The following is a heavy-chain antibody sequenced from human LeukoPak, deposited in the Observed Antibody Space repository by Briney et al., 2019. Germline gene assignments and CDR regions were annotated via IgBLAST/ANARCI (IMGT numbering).Heavy chain of an antibody. CDR1: GFTFSSYA. CDR2: ISGSGGST. J-gene: IGHJ3*02. V-gene: IGHV3-23*01. Sequence: PGGSLRLSCAASGFTFSSYAMSWVRQAPGKGLEWVSAISGSGGSTYYADSVKDRFTISRDNSKNTLYLQMNSLRAEDTAVYYCAKALRYFDWLLYDAFDIWGQGTMVTVSS. D-gene: IGHD3-9*01. CDR3: AKALRYFDWLLYDAFDI.